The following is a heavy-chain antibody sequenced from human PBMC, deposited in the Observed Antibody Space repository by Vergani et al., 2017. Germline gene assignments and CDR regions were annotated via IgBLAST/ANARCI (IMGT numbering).Heavy chain of an antibody. J-gene: IGHJ4*02. V-gene: IGHV3-15*01. D-gene: IGHD2-15*01. CDR3: TAGTGRSDFDD. CDR1: GFTFTNAW. CDR2: IKEKTDGGTR. Sequence: EVQLLESGGGLVQPGGSLRLSCAASGFTFTNAWMSWVRQAPGKGLEWVGRIKEKTDGGTRDFAAPVKGRFSISRDDSKTTVYLQMNSLRTEDTAVYFCTAGTGRSDFDDWGQGTLVTVSS.